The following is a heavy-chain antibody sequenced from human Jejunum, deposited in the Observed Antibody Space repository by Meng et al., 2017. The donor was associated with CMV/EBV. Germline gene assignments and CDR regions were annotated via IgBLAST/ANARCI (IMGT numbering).Heavy chain of an antibody. J-gene: IGHJ4*02. V-gene: IGHV4-59*11. Sequence: VSGDSIRSHYWGWIRQPPGKGLEWMGYVYYSGSATYSPSLRSRVSISVDTSKNQFSLNLRSVTAADTAMYFCARGLGHASNNSHDYWGQGTLVTVSS. CDR2: VYYSGSA. CDR3: ARGLGHASNNSHDY. CDR1: GDSIRSHY. D-gene: IGHD1-1*01.